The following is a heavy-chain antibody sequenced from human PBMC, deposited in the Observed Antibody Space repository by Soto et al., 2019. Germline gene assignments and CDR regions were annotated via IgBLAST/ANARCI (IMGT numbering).Heavy chain of an antibody. D-gene: IGHD3-3*01. CDR3: ATVSDLEWLLGLDY. V-gene: IGHV1-18*01. Sequence: ASVKVSCKASGYTFTSYGISWVRQAPGQGLEWMGWISAYNGNTNYAQKLQGRVTMTTDTSTSTAYMELRSLRSDDTAVYYCATVSDLEWLLGLDYWGRGTLVTVSS. CDR2: ISAYNGNT. CDR1: GYTFTSYG. J-gene: IGHJ4*02.